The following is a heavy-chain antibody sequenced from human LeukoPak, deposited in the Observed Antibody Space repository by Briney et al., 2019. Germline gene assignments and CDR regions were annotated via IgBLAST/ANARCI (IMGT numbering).Heavy chain of an antibody. J-gene: IGHJ4*02. CDR3: AGNRGDNYGYWEY. Sequence: PGGSLRLSCAASGFTFSSSWMHWVRQAPGKGLVWVSRIKGDGSSTTYADSVKGRFTISRDNAKNTLYLQMNSLRAEDTAVYYCAGNRGDNYGYWEYWGQGTLVTVSS. CDR2: IKGDGSST. CDR1: GFTFSSSW. V-gene: IGHV3-74*01. D-gene: IGHD5-18*01.